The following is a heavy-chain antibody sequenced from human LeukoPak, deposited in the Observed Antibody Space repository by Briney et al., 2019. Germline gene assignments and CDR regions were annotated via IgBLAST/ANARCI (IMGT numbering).Heavy chain of an antibody. CDR2: IYYSGST. CDR3: ARLAKQIAAANFDY. J-gene: IGHJ4*02. Sequence: SETLSLTCAVSGYSISSGYHWAWIRQPPGKGLEWIGSIYYSGSTYYNPSLKSRVTISVDTSKNQFSLKLSSVTAADTAVYYCARLAKQIAAANFDYWGQGTLVTVSS. V-gene: IGHV4-38-2*01. D-gene: IGHD6-13*01. CDR1: GYSISSGYH.